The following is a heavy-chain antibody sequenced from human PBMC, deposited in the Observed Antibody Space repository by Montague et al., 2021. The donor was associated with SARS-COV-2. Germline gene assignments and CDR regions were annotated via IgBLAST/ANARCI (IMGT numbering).Heavy chain of an antibody. V-gene: IGHV4-59*08. J-gene: IGHJ4*02. D-gene: IGHD5-18*01. CDR1: GDSINNYY. Sequence: SETLSLTCTVSGDSINNYYWSWIRQPPGKGLEWIGNTFYSGSTMYNPSLKGRATISVDTSKNQFSLKLSSVTAADTAVYYCARHKAGEIGYSYGYKGRGYDFDDWGQGTLVTVSS. CDR2: TFYSGST. CDR3: ARHKAGEIGYSYGYKGRGYDFDD.